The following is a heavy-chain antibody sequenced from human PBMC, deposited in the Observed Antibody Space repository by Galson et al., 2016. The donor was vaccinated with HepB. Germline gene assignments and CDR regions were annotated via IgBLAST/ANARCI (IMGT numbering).Heavy chain of an antibody. CDR3: ARDLRLHGAGRYYVEY. CDR1: GYTFINYD. D-gene: IGHD5-24*01. V-gene: IGHV1-8*01. J-gene: IGHJ4*02. CDR2: MNPNGGNT. Sequence: SVKVSCKASGYTFINYDISWVRQATGQGLEWMGWMNPNGGNTAYAQKFQGRVTMTRSTSTTTAYMELTNLRSEDTAVYYCARDLRLHGAGRYYVEYWGQGTPVTVSS.